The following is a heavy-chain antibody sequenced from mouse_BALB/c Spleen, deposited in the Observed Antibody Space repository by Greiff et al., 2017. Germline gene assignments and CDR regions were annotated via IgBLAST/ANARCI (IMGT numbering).Heavy chain of an antibody. CDR3: TKRDYGSSYYFDY. CDR1: GYTFTSYW. CDR2: IYPGNSDT. J-gene: IGHJ2*01. Sequence: VQLQQSGTVLARPGASVKMSCKASGYTFTSYWMHWVKQRPGQGLEWIGAIYPGNSDTSYNQKFKGKAKLTAVTSTSTAYMELSSLTNEDSAVYYCTKRDYGSSYYFDYWGQGTTLTVSS. D-gene: IGHD1-1*01. V-gene: IGHV1-5*01.